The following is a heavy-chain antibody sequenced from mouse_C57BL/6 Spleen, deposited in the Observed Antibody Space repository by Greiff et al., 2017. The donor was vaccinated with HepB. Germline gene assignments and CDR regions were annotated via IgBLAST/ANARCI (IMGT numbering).Heavy chain of an antibody. D-gene: IGHD1-3*01. CDR3: AREELKEFDY. CDR2: ISDGGSYT. CDR1: GFTFSSYA. Sequence: EVKVVESGGGLVKPGGSLKLSCAASGFTFSSYAMSWVRQTPEKRLEWVATISDGGSYTYYPDNVKGRFTISRDNAKNNLYLQMSHLKSEDTAMYYCAREELKEFDYWGQGTTLTVSS. J-gene: IGHJ2*01. V-gene: IGHV5-4*03.